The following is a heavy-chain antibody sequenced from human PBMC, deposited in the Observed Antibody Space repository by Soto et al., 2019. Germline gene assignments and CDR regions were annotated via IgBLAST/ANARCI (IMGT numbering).Heavy chain of an antibody. V-gene: IGHV4-34*01. D-gene: IGHD2-2*01. Sequence: LSLTCAVYGGSFSGYYWSWIRQPPGKGLEWIGEINHSGSTNYNPSLKSRVTISVDTSKNQFSLKLSSVTAADTAVYYCARGVIVQLLVLTPYYYYGMDVWGQGTTVTVSS. CDR3: ARGVIVQLLVLTPYYYYGMDV. J-gene: IGHJ6*02. CDR2: INHSGST. CDR1: GGSFSGYY.